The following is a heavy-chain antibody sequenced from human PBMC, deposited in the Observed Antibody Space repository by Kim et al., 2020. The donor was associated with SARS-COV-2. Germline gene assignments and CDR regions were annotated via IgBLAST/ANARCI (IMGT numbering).Heavy chain of an antibody. D-gene: IGHD3-3*01. CDR1: GFTFSSYE. CDR2: ISSSGSTI. CDR3: ARGNEWLFHNWLDP. J-gene: IGHJ5*02. Sequence: GGSLRLSCAASGFTFSSYEMNWVRQAPGKGLEWVSYISSSGSTIYYADSVKGRFTISRDNAKNSLYLQMNGLRAEDTAGYYCARGNEWLFHNWLDPWGQG. V-gene: IGHV3-48*03.